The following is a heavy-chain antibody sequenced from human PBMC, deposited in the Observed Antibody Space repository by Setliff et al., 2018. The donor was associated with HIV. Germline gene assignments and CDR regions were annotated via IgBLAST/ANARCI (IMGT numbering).Heavy chain of an antibody. Sequence: PGGSLRLSCAASGFTFSASAIHWVRQASGKGPEWVGHIRSKAGAYATASAASVEGRFTVSRDDSSDTAYLHMSNLKSEDTAVYYCTTDSSLFTFDYWGQGTLVTVSS. J-gene: IGHJ4*02. D-gene: IGHD2-15*01. CDR2: IRSKAGAYAT. CDR1: GFTFSASA. CDR3: TTDSSLFTFDY. V-gene: IGHV3-73*01.